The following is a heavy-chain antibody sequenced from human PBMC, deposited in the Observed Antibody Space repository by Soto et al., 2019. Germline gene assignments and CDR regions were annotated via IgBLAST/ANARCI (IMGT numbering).Heavy chain of an antibody. J-gene: IGHJ4*02. Sequence: QITLKESGPTLVKPTQTLTLTCTFSGFSLSTTGVGVGWIRQPPGKALDWLALIYWDDDKRYSPSLKSRLTITKATSKTQLVLTMTNMDPIDTATHYCVHTTPVPTGRDYSGQGTLATASS. CDR3: VHTTPVPTGRDY. CDR2: IYWDDDK. D-gene: IGHD4-17*01. V-gene: IGHV2-5*02. CDR1: GFSLSTTGVG.